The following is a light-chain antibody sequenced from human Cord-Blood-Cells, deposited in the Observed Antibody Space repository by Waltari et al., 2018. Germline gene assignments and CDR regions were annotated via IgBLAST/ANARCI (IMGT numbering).Light chain of an antibody. J-gene: IGKJ3*01. Sequence: DIQMTQSPSSLSASVGDRVTITCPASQSISSYLNWYQHKPGKAPKLLIYAASSFQSGVPSRFSGSVSGTDFTLTISRLQPEYFATYYCQQSNSTLFTFGPGTKVDIK. CDR2: AAS. CDR1: QSISSY. CDR3: QQSNSTLFT. V-gene: IGKV1-39*01.